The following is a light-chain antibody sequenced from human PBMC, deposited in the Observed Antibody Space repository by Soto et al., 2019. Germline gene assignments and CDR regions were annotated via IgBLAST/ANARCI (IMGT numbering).Light chain of an antibody. Sequence: QSVLTQPPSVSGAPGQRVTISCTGSSSNIGAGYDVHWYQQLPGTAPKLLIYGNSNRPSGVPDRFSGSTSGTSASLAITGLDAEEDADYYRQSDDSSLLVFGTGTKVTVL. CDR3: QSDDSSLLV. J-gene: IGLJ1*01. CDR2: GNS. CDR1: SSNIGAGYD. V-gene: IGLV1-40*01.